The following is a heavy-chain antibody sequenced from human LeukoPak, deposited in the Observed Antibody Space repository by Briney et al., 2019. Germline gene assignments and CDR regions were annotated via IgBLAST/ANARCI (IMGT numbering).Heavy chain of an antibody. D-gene: IGHD2-2*01. CDR2: ISGSGGST. Sequence: GGSLRLSCAASRFSFNKYGMNWVRQAPGKGLEWVSAISGSGGSTYYADSVKGRFTISRDNSKNTLYLQMNSLRAEDTAVYYCAKDLVGGVVVPAWGQGTLVTVSS. V-gene: IGHV3-23*01. CDR1: RFSFNKYG. J-gene: IGHJ5*02. CDR3: AKDLVGGVVVPA.